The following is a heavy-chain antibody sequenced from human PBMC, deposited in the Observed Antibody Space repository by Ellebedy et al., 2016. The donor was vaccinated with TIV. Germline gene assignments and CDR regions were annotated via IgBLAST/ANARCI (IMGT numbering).Heavy chain of an antibody. D-gene: IGHD5-18*01. Sequence: ASVKVSCKASGYTFTSYGISWVRQAPGQGLEWMGWISAYNGNTNYAQKLQGRVTMTTDTSTSTAYMELRSLRSDDTAVYYCARESRKDTAMDGMDVWGQGTTVTVSS. J-gene: IGHJ6*02. CDR1: GYTFTSYG. V-gene: IGHV1-18*01. CDR3: ARESRKDTAMDGMDV. CDR2: ISAYNGNT.